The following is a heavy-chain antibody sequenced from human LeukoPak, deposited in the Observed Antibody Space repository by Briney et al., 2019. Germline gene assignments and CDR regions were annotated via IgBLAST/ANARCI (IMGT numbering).Heavy chain of an antibody. CDR2: ISGSPGST. V-gene: IGHV3-23*01. D-gene: IGHD2-2*01. Sequence: GGSLRLSCAASGFTFSSYAMSWVRQAPGKGLEWVSGISGSPGSTYYADSVKGRFTISRDNSKNTLYLQMDSLRAEDTAVYYCAKDRRCSSTTCYDAFGIWGQGTMVTVSS. CDR3: AKDRRCSSTTCYDAFGI. CDR1: GFTFSSYA. J-gene: IGHJ3*02.